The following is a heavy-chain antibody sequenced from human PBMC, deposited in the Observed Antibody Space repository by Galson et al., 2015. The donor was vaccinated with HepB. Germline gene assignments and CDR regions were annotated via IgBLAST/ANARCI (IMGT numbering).Heavy chain of an antibody. CDR2: IKSKTDGGTT. D-gene: IGHD4-23*01. Sequence: SLRLSCAASGFTFSNAWMSWVRQAPGKGLVWVGRIKSKTDGGTTDYAAPVKGRFTISRDDSKNTLYLQMNSLKTEDTAVYYCTTGIGPIEQSHDYGGNFRGTDAFDIWGQGTMVTVSS. CDR1: GFTFSNAW. J-gene: IGHJ3*02. CDR3: TTGIGPIEQSHDYGGNFRGTDAFDI. V-gene: IGHV3-15*01.